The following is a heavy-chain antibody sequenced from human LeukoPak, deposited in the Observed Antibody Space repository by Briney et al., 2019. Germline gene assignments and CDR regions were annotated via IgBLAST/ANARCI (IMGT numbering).Heavy chain of an antibody. D-gene: IGHD4-23*01. CDR3: ARDPYGGNRY. Sequence: SETLSLTCTASGGSISSYYWSWIRQPPGKRLEWIGYIYYSGSTNYNPSLKSRVTISVDTSKNQFSLKLSSVTAADTPVYYCARDPYGGNRYWGQGTLVTVSS. CDR2: IYYSGST. CDR1: GGSISSYY. V-gene: IGHV4-59*01. J-gene: IGHJ4*02.